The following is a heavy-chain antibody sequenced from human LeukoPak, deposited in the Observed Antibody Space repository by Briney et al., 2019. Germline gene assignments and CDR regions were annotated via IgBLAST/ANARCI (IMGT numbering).Heavy chain of an antibody. D-gene: IGHD3-3*01. Sequence: LTLTCTFSGFSLSTSGMRVSWIRQPPGKALEWVANIKPDGGEKFYVDSVRGRFTISRDNAKNSLYLQMNSLRAEDTAVYYCASGSLWSGILEYWDQGTLVIVSS. CDR1: GFSLSTSG. CDR3: ASGSLWSGILEY. J-gene: IGHJ4*02. CDR2: IKPDGGEK. V-gene: IGHV3-7*01.